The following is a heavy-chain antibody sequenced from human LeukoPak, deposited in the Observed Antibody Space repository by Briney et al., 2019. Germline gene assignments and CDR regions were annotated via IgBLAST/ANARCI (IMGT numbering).Heavy chain of an antibody. CDR1: GFTFSTYS. Sequence: GGSLRLSCAASGFTFSTYSMKWVRQAPGKGLEWVSYISGSSGTIYYADSVKGRFTISRDNAKNSLYLQMNGLRDEDTAVYYCARDQSDYYGSGSYSEGSYWGQGTLVTVSS. CDR3: ARDQSDYYGSGSYSEGSY. V-gene: IGHV3-48*02. D-gene: IGHD3-10*01. CDR2: ISGSSGTI. J-gene: IGHJ4*02.